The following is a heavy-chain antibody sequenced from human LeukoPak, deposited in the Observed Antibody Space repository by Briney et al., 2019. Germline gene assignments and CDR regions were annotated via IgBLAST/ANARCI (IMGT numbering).Heavy chain of an antibody. CDR3: AREYYYGPGELERYWFDP. V-gene: IGHV1-2*02. CDR1: GYTFTGYY. D-gene: IGHD3-10*01. J-gene: IGHJ5*02. CDR2: INPNSGGT. Sequence: ASVKVSCKASGYTFTGYYMHWVRQAPGQGLEWMGWINPNSGGTNYAQKFQGRVTMTRDTSISTAYMELSRLRSDDTAVYYCAREYYYGPGELERYWFDPWGQGTLVTVSS.